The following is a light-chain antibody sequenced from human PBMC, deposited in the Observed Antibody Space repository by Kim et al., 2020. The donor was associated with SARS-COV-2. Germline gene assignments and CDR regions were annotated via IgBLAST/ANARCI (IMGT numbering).Light chain of an antibody. J-gene: IGKJ4*01. CDR1: QSVGSNY. Sequence: CPGERATLSCSASQSVGSNYLAWYQQKPGQAPRLLIYGASSRATGIPDRFSGYGSGTDFTLTISRLEPEDFAVYYCQQYGSSPLTFGGGTKVDIK. CDR3: QQYGSSPLT. CDR2: GAS. V-gene: IGKV3-20*01.